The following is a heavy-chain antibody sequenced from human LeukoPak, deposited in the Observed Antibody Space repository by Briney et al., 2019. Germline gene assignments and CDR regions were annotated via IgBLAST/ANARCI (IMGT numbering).Heavy chain of an antibody. Sequence: SETLSLTCAVYGGSFSGYYWSWIRQPPGKGLEWIGEINHSGSTNYNPSLKSRVTISVDTSKNQFSLKLSSVTAADTAVYYCARAGYSSGWSIDYWGQGTLVTASS. CDR3: ARAGYSSGWSIDY. J-gene: IGHJ4*02. CDR2: INHSGST. CDR1: GGSFSGYY. V-gene: IGHV4-34*01. D-gene: IGHD6-19*01.